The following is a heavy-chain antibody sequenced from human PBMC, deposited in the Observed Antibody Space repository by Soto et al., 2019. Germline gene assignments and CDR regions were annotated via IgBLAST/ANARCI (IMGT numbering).Heavy chain of an antibody. CDR1: GDSIKSDKCY. Sequence: SETLSLTCSVSGDSIKSDKCYWGWIRQPPGKGLEWIGSIYFRGNTYYNPSLQTRVTISLDKSKSQFSLKLNSVTAADSAVYFCARLEGLATISYYFDFWGQGALVTVSS. J-gene: IGHJ4*02. V-gene: IGHV4-39*01. CDR3: ARLEGLATISYYFDF. CDR2: IYFRGNT. D-gene: IGHD3-9*01.